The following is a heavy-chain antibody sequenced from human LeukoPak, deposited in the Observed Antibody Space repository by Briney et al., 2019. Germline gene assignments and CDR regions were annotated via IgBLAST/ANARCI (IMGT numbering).Heavy chain of an antibody. Sequence: GESLKISCEGSGYSFISYWIGWVRQMPGKGLEWMGIIYPGDSDTRYSPSFQGQVSISADKSISTAYLQWSSLKASDTAMYYCATSIVATINAFDIWGQGTMVTVSS. V-gene: IGHV5-51*01. J-gene: IGHJ3*02. CDR3: ATSIVATINAFDI. D-gene: IGHD5-12*01. CDR2: IYPGDSDT. CDR1: GYSFISYW.